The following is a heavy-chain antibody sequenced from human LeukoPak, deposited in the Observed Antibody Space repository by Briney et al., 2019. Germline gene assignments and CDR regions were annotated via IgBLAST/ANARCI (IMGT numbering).Heavy chain of an antibody. Sequence: ASVKVSCKASGYTFTTYDINWVRQAPGQGLEWMGWMNPNSGNTGYVQKFQGRVTMTRYNSITTAYMELSSLRSEDTAVYYCARVPSGGPFDYWGQGTLVTVSS. CDR3: ARVPSGGPFDY. D-gene: IGHD2-15*01. V-gene: IGHV1-8*02. CDR1: GYTFTTYD. J-gene: IGHJ4*02. CDR2: MNPNSGNT.